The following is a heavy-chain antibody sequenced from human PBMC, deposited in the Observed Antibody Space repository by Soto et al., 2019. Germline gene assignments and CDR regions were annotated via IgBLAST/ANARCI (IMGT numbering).Heavy chain of an antibody. CDR3: ARRAPAAMFDY. D-gene: IGHD2-2*01. CDR1: GGSISSYY. Sequence: SETLSLTCTVSGGSISSYYWSWFRQPPGKGLEWIWYIYYIGSTNYNPSLKSRVTISVDTSKNQFYLKLSSVTAADTAVYYCARRAPAAMFDYWGQGTLVTVSS. CDR2: IYYIGST. J-gene: IGHJ4*02. V-gene: IGHV4-59*08.